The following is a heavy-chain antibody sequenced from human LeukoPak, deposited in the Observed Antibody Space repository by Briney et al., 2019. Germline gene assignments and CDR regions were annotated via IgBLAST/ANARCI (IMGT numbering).Heavy chain of an antibody. D-gene: IGHD3-10*01. Sequence: SVKVSCKASGGTFSSYAISWVRQAPGQGLEWMGGIIPIFGTANYAQKFQGRVTITADESTSTAYMELSSLRSEDTAVYYCVLLWFGELLSHKNFDYWGQGTLVTVSS. CDR2: IIPIFGTA. CDR3: VLLWFGELLSHKNFDY. J-gene: IGHJ4*02. CDR1: GGTFSSYA. V-gene: IGHV1-69*13.